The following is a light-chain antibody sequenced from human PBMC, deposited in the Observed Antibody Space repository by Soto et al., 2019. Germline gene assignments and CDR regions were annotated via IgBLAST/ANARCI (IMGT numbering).Light chain of an antibody. V-gene: IGKV3-20*01. Sequence: ETVLTQSPGTVSLSPGERATLSCRTSQSVNSNYLAWYQQKPGQAPRLLIYGVFNRATGIPDRFSGSGSGTDFTLTISGLEPEDSAVDYCQHYDGSHRTFGQGTKLEIK. CDR1: QSVNSNY. CDR2: GVF. J-gene: IGKJ2*01. CDR3: QHYDGSHRT.